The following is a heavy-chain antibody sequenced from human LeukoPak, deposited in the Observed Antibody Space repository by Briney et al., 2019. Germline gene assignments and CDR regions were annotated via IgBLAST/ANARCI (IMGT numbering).Heavy chain of an antibody. CDR3: ARDRGPYCSSTSCYGAKWNYGMDV. CDR2: IYYSGST. J-gene: IGHJ6*04. V-gene: IGHV4-31*03. CDR1: GGSLSSGGYY. D-gene: IGHD2-2*01. Sequence: SQTLSLTCTVSGGSLSSGGYYWSWIRQHPGKGLEWIGYIYYSGSTYYNPSLKSRVTISVDTSKNQFSLKLSSVTAADTAVYYCARDRGPYCSSTSCYGAKWNYGMDVWGKGTTVTVSS.